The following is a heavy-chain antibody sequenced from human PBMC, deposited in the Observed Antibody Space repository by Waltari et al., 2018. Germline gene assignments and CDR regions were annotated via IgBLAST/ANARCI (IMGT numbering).Heavy chain of an antibody. CDR2: INGDGSST. Sequence: VQLVESGGGLVQPGGSLRLSCAASGFTFRGNWMHWVRQAPGKGLVGVSHINGDGSSTSYADSVKGRFTISRDDDKNTLYLQMNSLRAEDTAVYYCARDYYHSISHWGQGTLVTVSS. J-gene: IGHJ4*02. D-gene: IGHD1-26*01. CDR1: GFTFRGNW. V-gene: IGHV3-74*01. CDR3: ARDYYHSISH.